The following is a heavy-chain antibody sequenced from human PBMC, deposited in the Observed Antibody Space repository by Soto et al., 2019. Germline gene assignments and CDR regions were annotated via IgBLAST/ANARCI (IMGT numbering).Heavy chain of an antibody. J-gene: IGHJ4*02. CDR3: AKEFEDYDFWSGYYKGEFDY. CDR2: ISGSGGST. V-gene: IGHV3-23*01. Sequence: GGSLRLSCAASGFTFSSYAMSWVRQAPGKGLEWVSAISGSGGSTYYADSVKGRFTISRDNSKNTLYLQMNSLRAEDTAVYYCAKEFEDYDFWSGYYKGEFDYWGQGTLVTVSS. CDR1: GFTFSSYA. D-gene: IGHD3-3*01.